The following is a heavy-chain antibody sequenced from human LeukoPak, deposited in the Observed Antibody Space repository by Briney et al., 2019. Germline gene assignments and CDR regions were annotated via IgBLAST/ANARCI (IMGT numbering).Heavy chain of an antibody. Sequence: PGGSLRLSCAASGFTFSSYSMNWVRQAPGKGLERVSSISSSSSYIYYADSVKGRFTISRDNAKNSLYLQMNSLRAEDTAVYYCARESSRDCRTTSCYEVFDPWGQGTLVTVSS. CDR3: ARESSRDCRTTSCYEVFDP. J-gene: IGHJ5*02. CDR2: ISSSSSYI. V-gene: IGHV3-21*01. CDR1: GFTFSSYS. D-gene: IGHD2-2*01.